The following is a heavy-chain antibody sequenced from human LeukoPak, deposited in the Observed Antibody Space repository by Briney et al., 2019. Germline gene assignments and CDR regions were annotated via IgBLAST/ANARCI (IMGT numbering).Heavy chain of an antibody. CDR2: INPSSGGT. J-gene: IGHJ4*02. Sequence: GASVKVSCKASGYTFTGYYIHWVRQAPGQGLEWMGRINPSSGGTNYAQKFQGRVTMIRDTSISTAYMELSSLISDDSALYYCARDSTGDFDYWGQGTLVTVSS. D-gene: IGHD7-27*01. CDR1: GYTFTGYY. V-gene: IGHV1-2*06. CDR3: ARDSTGDFDY.